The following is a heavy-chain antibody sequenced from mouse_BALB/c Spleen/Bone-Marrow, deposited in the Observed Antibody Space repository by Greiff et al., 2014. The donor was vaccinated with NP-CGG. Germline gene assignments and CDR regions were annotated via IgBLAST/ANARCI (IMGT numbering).Heavy chain of an antibody. D-gene: IGHD2-4*01. CDR1: GYTFTSYW. J-gene: IGHJ2*01. CDR3: ARRITTRGFDY. CDR2: LNPCNGHT. V-gene: IGHV1S81*02. Sequence: QVQLQQPGAELLKPGTSVKLSCKASGYTFTSYWMHWVKQRPGQGLEWIGELNPCNGHTNYNEKIKNKATVTVDKSSSTAYMQPSSLTAEASAVYYGARRITTRGFDYWGQGTTLTVSS.